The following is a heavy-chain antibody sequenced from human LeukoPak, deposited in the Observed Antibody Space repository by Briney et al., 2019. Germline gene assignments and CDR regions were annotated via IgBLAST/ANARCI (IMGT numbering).Heavy chain of an antibody. CDR2: IYSGGST. CDR1: GFTFSSYA. Sequence: PGGSLRLSCAASGFTFSSYAMSWVRQAPGKGLEWVSLIYSGGSTYYADSVKGRFTISRDNSKNTLDLQMNSLRAEDAAVYYCARSVGATIRKNLYFDYWGQGTLVTVSS. CDR3: ARSVGATIRKNLYFDY. V-gene: IGHV3-23*03. D-gene: IGHD1-26*01. J-gene: IGHJ4*02.